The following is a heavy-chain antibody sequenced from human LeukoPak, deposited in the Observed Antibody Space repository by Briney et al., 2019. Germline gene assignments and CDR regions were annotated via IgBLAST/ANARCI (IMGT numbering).Heavy chain of an antibody. J-gene: IGHJ4*02. CDR1: GYRFTNYW. Sequence: GESLKISCKGSGYRFTNYWIGWVRQMPGKGLEWMGIIYPGDSDTRYSPSFQGQVTISADKSISTAYLQWSSLKASDTAMYYCARAFSPIITIFGVVTTYYFDYWGQGTLVTVSS. D-gene: IGHD3-3*01. CDR3: ARAFSPIITIFGVVTTYYFDY. V-gene: IGHV5-51*01. CDR2: IYPGDSDT.